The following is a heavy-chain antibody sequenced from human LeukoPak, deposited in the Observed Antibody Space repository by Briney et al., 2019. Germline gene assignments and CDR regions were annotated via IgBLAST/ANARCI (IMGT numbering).Heavy chain of an antibody. D-gene: IGHD4-23*01. CDR2: ISYDGSNK. J-gene: IGHJ4*02. Sequence: GRSLRLSCAASGFTFSSYAMHWVRQAPGKGLEGVAVISYDGSNKYYADSVKGRFTISRDNSKNTLYLQMNSLRAEDTAVYYCAREGGNSLYYFDYWGQGTLVTVSS. CDR1: GFTFSSYA. CDR3: AREGGNSLYYFDY. V-gene: IGHV3-30*04.